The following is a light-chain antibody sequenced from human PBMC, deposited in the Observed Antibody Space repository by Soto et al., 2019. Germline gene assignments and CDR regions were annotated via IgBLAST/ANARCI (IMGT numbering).Light chain of an antibody. CDR1: SSDVGGYNC. V-gene: IGLV2-11*01. CDR2: DVT. J-gene: IGLJ1*01. Sequence: QSVLTQPRSVSGSPGQSVTISCTGTSSDVGGYNCVSWYQQHPGNAPQLIIYDVTQRPSGVPDRFSGSKSGNTASLSISGLQAEDEADYYCCSHSASYTFVFGTGTKVTVL. CDR3: CSHSASYTFV.